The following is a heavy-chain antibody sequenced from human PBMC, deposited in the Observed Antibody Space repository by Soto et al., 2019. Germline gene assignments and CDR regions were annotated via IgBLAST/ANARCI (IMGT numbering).Heavy chain of an antibody. D-gene: IGHD2-15*01. J-gene: IGHJ3*02. CDR2: ISYDGSNK. CDR1: GFTFSSYA. Sequence: QVQLVESGGGVVQPGRSLRLSCAASGFTFSSYAMHWVRQAPGKGLEWVAVISYDGSNKYYADSVKGRFTISRDNSKNTLYLQMNSRRAEDTAVYYCARSGRYCSGGSCYSGIDAFDIWGRGTMVTVSS. CDR3: ARSGRYCSGGSCYSGIDAFDI. V-gene: IGHV3-30-3*01.